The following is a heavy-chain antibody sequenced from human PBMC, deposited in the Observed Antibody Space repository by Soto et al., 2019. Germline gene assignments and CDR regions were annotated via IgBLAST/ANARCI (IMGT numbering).Heavy chain of an antibody. V-gene: IGHV1-69*12. Sequence: QVQLVQSGAEVKKPGSSVKVSCKASGGTFSSYAISWVRQAPGQGLEWMGGIIPIFGTANYAQKFQGRVTITADESRSTAYMELSSLRSEDTAVYYCARVTRPYCSGGSCYGAFDIWGQGTMVTVSS. J-gene: IGHJ3*02. D-gene: IGHD2-15*01. CDR1: GGTFSSYA. CDR3: ARVTRPYCSGGSCYGAFDI. CDR2: IIPIFGTA.